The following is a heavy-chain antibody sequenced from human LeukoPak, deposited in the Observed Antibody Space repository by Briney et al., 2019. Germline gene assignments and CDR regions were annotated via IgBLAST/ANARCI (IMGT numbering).Heavy chain of an antibody. D-gene: IGHD2-2*01. CDR2: IYTSGST. J-gene: IGHJ6*03. CDR3: ARASSSTSWDYYYYMDV. CDR1: GGSISSGSYY. V-gene: IGHV4-61*02. Sequence: SETLSLTCTVSGGSISSGSYYWSWIRQPAGKGLEWIGRIYTSGSTNYNPSLKSRVTISVDTSKNQFSLKLSSVTAADTAVYYCARASSSTSWDYYYYMDVWGKGTTVTVSS.